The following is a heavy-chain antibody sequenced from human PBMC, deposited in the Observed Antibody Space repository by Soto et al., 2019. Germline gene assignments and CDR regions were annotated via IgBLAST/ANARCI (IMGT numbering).Heavy chain of an antibody. CDR1: GGSISSYY. D-gene: IGHD5-18*01. J-gene: IGHJ5*02. Sequence: PSETLSLTCTVSGGSISSYYWSWIRQPPGKGLEWIGYIYYSGSTNYNPSLKSRVTMSVDTSKNQFSLKLSSVTAADTAVYYCARDATAMSTNWFDPWGQGTMVTVSS. V-gene: IGHV4-59*12. CDR2: IYYSGST. CDR3: ARDATAMSTNWFDP.